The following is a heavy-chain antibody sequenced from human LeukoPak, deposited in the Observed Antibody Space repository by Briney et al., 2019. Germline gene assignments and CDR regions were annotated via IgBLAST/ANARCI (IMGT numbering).Heavy chain of an antibody. Sequence: GGSLRLSCAASGFRFNSYTMNWVRQAPGKGLEWVSGISGSGDRRYYADFVKGRVTISRDNSRNTLYLQMSSLRADDTAVYYCAILGGGMAYWGQGTLVAVSS. D-gene: IGHD3-16*01. CDR1: GFRFNSYT. V-gene: IGHV3-23*01. J-gene: IGHJ4*02. CDR2: ISGSGDRR. CDR3: AILGGGMAY.